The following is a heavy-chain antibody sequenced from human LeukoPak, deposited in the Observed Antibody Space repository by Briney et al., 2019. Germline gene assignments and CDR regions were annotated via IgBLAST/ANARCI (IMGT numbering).Heavy chain of an antibody. Sequence: GGSLRLSCAASGFTFSTYTIHWVRQAPGKGLEWVAVISYHGSGSFYADSVKGRFIISRDDSKNTLYLQMNSLRAEDTAVYYCARGGSYLSAFDIWGQGTMVTVSS. CDR1: GFTFSTYT. J-gene: IGHJ3*02. CDR3: ARGGSYLSAFDI. D-gene: IGHD1-26*01. CDR2: ISYHGSGS. V-gene: IGHV3-30*14.